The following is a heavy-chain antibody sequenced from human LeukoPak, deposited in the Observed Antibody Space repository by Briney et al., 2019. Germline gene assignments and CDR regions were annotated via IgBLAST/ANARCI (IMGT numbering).Heavy chain of an antibody. CDR3: ARRGYCSGGSCFWELDY. J-gene: IGHJ4*02. D-gene: IGHD2-15*01. Sequence: SETLSLTCTVSGGSISSYYWSWIRQPPGKGLEWIGYIYYSGSTNYNPSLKSRVTISVDTSKNQFSLKLSSVTAADAAVYYCARRGYCSGGSCFWELDYWGQGTLVTVSS. CDR1: GGSISSYY. CDR2: IYYSGST. V-gene: IGHV4-59*01.